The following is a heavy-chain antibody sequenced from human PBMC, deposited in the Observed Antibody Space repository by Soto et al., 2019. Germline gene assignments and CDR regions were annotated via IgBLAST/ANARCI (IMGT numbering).Heavy chain of an antibody. D-gene: IGHD4-17*01. Sequence: GGSLRLSCAASGFTFSSYSMNWVRQAQGKGLEWVSYISSSSSTIYYADSVKGRFTISRDNAKNSLYLQMNSLRAEDTAVYYCARVFNDYGDYSDAFDIWGQGTMVTV. CDR1: GFTFSSYS. CDR2: ISSSSSTI. CDR3: ARVFNDYGDYSDAFDI. J-gene: IGHJ3*02. V-gene: IGHV3-48*01.